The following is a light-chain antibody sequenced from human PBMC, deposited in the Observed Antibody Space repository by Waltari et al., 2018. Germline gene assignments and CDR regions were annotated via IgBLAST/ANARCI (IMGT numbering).Light chain of an antibody. CDR1: DSDVGAYDF. Sequence: QSALTQPASVSGSPGQSIPISCSGTDSDVGAYDFVSWYQQHPGKAPHLIIYEVSNRPSGISNRFSASKSGNTASLTISGLQAEDEADYYCSPYTTSSAPGVFGTGTRVTVL. V-gene: IGLV2-14*01. CDR3: SPYTTSSAPGV. CDR2: EVS. J-gene: IGLJ1*01.